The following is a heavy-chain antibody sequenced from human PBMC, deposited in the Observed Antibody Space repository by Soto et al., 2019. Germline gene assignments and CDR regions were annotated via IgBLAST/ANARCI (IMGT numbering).Heavy chain of an antibody. CDR3: AREGASGSHIGY. V-gene: IGHV1-69*01. J-gene: IGHJ4*02. CDR1: GGTFSSYA. CDR2: IIPIFGTA. D-gene: IGHD3-22*01. Sequence: QVQLVQSGAEVKKPGSSVKVSCKASGGTFSSYAISWVRQAPGQGLEWMGGIIPIFGTANYAQKFQGRVTITADESTRRAYMELSRLRSEDTAVYYCAREGASGSHIGYWGQGTLVTVSS.